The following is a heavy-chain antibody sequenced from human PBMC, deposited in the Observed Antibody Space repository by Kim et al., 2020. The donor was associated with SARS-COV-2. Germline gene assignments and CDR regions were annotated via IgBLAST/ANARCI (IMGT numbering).Heavy chain of an antibody. J-gene: IGHJ5*02. Sequence: NDNPSPIGRDSISVDTSKNQFSLKMSSVTAADTAGYYCARYVRGRGWFDPWGQGTLVTVSS. V-gene: IGHV4-59*01. CDR3: ARYVRGRGWFDP. D-gene: IGHD3-10*02.